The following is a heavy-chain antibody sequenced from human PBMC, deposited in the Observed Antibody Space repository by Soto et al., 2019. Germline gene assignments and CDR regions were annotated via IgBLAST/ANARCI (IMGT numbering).Heavy chain of an antibody. J-gene: IGHJ3*02. CDR3: ARDSAYHDSSGTGNI. Sequence: GGSLRLSCAASGFTFSSYGMHWVRQAPGKGLEWVAVIWYDGSNKYYADSVKGRFTISRDNSKNTLYLQMNSLRAEDTAVYYCARDSAYHDSSGTGNIWGQGTMATVSS. V-gene: IGHV3-33*01. CDR2: IWYDGSNK. D-gene: IGHD3-22*01. CDR1: GFTFSSYG.